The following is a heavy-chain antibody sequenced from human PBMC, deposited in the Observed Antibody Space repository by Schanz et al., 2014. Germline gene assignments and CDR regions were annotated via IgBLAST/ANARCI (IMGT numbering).Heavy chain of an antibody. D-gene: IGHD2-2*02. CDR1: RSTFSSYG. CDR2: INGYNGHT. Sequence: QVQLVQSGAEVKKPGSSVKVSCKASRSTFSSYGITWVRQAPGQGLEWMGWINGYNGHTLYAQKFQGRVTFTADKSTSTAYMELTSLRSEDTAVYYCAGTYCSSTSCYTGYYYMDVWGKGTTVTVSS. J-gene: IGHJ6*03. CDR3: AGTYCSSTSCYTGYYYMDV. V-gene: IGHV1-69*02.